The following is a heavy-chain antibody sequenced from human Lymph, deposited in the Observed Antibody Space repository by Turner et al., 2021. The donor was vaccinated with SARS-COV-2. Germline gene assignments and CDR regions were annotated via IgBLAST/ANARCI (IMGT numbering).Heavy chain of an antibody. D-gene: IGHD3-10*01. J-gene: IGHJ6*02. Sequence: QVQLVVSGGGVVQPGRSLRLSCAAPGSAFSGYGMHWVRQAPGKGLEWVAVISYDGNNEHCADSVKGRFTISRDNSKNTLYLQMNRLRPDDTAVYYCAKDLSAGDYYYYYGMDVWGQGTTVTVSS. CDR2: ISYDGNNE. CDR1: GSAFSGYG. V-gene: IGHV3-30*18. CDR3: AKDLSAGDYYYYYGMDV.